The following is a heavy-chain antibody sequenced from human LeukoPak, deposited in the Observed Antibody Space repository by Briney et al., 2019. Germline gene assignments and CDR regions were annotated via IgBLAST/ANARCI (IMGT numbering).Heavy chain of an antibody. D-gene: IGHD6-13*01. J-gene: IGHJ4*02. Sequence: GGSLRLSCAASGFTFNTYTMHWVRQAPGKGLEYVSAITEGGRTYYADSVQGRFTISRDNSKNTLHPQMNSLRAEDTAIYYCARGYSSSWYYWGQGTLVTVSS. CDR3: ARGYSSSWYY. V-gene: IGHV3-64*02. CDR2: ITEGGRT. CDR1: GFTFNTYT.